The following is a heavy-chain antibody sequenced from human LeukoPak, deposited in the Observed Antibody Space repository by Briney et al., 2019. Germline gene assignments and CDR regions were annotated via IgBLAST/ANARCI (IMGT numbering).Heavy chain of an antibody. CDR3: ARDNGYGEYYDY. V-gene: IGHV3-21*01. CDR2: ISSSSSYI. CDR1: GFTFSSYS. J-gene: IGHJ4*02. D-gene: IGHD4-17*01. Sequence: GGSLRLSCAASGFTFSSYSMNWVRRAPGKGLEWVSSISSSSSYIYYADSVKGRFTISRDNAKNSLYLQMNSLRAEDTAVYYCARDNGYGEYYDYWGQGTLVTVSS.